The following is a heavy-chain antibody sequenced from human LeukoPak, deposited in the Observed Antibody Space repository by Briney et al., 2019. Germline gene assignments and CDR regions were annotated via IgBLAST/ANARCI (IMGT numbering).Heavy chain of an antibody. Sequence: SVKVSCKATGGTFSSYAISWVRQAPGQGLEWMGGIIPIFGTANYAQKFQGRVTITTDESTSTAYMELSSLRSEDTAVYYCARSPTDFWSGYRSEYYYYYYMDVWGKGTTVTVSS. CDR2: IIPIFGTA. CDR1: GGTFSSYA. J-gene: IGHJ6*03. D-gene: IGHD3-3*01. CDR3: ARSPTDFWSGYRSEYYYYYYMDV. V-gene: IGHV1-69*05.